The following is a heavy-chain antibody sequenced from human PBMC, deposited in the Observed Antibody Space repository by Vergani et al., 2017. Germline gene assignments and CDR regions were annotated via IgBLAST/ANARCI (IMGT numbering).Heavy chain of an antibody. Sequence: EVQLVESGGGLVKPGGSLRLSCAASGFTFSSYSMNWVRQAPGKGLEWVSSISSSSSYIYYADSVKGRFTISRDNAKNSLYLQLNSLRAEDTAVYYCARDPSYYYDSSGYYFHAFDYWGQGTLVTVSS. CDR2: ISSSSSYI. CDR3: ARDPSYYYDSSGYYFHAFDY. CDR1: GFTFSSYS. D-gene: IGHD3-22*01. V-gene: IGHV3-21*01. J-gene: IGHJ4*02.